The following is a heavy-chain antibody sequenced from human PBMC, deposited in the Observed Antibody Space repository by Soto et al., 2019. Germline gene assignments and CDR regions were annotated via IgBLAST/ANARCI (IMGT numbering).Heavy chain of an antibody. CDR1: GGSISSSSYY. Sequence: PSETLSLTCTVSGGSISSSSYYWGWIRQPPGKGLEWIGSIYYSGSTYYNPSLKSRVTISVDTSKNQFSLKLSSVTAADTAVYYCARRGSYYPDAFDIWGQGTMVT. CDR3: ARRGSYYPDAFDI. J-gene: IGHJ3*02. D-gene: IGHD1-26*01. CDR2: IYYSGST. V-gene: IGHV4-39*01.